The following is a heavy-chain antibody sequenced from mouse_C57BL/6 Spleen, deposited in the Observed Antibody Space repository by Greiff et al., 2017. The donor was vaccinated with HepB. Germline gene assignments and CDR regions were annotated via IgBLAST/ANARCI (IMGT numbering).Heavy chain of an antibody. CDR3: ARGGDYAMDY. CDR2: IDPSDSYT. CDR1: GYTFTSYW. V-gene: IGHV1-59*01. Sequence: QVQLQQPGAELVRPGTSVKLSCKASGYTFTSYWMHWVKQRPGQGLEWIGVIDPSDSYTNYNQKFKGKATLTVDTSSSTAYMQLSSLTSEDSAVYYCARGGDYAMDYWGQGTSVTGSS. J-gene: IGHJ4*01.